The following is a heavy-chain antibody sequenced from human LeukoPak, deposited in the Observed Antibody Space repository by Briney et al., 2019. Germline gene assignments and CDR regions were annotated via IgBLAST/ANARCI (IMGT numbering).Heavy chain of an antibody. D-gene: IGHD3-10*01. CDR2: ISHSGRTM. CDR1: GFTFSDYY. Sequence: GGSLRLSCAASGFTFSDYYMSWIRQAPGKGLEWVSYISHSGRTMYYADSVKGRFTISRDNAKNSLYLQMNSLRAGDTAVYYCARDTIVRGNIGNDMDVWGKGTTVTVSS. J-gene: IGHJ6*03. V-gene: IGHV3-11*01. CDR3: ARDTIVRGNIGNDMDV.